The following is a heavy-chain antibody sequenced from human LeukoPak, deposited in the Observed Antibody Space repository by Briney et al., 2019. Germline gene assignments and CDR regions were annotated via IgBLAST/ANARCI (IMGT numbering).Heavy chain of an antibody. Sequence: SETLSLTCTVSGGSISSYYWSWIRQPPGKGLEWIGYIYYSGSTNYNPSLKSRVTISVDTSKNQFSLKLSSVTAADTAVYYCARVGQWLVRRFDYWGQGTLVTVSS. J-gene: IGHJ4*02. V-gene: IGHV4-59*12. CDR1: GGSISSYY. D-gene: IGHD6-19*01. CDR2: IYYSGST. CDR3: ARVGQWLVRRFDY.